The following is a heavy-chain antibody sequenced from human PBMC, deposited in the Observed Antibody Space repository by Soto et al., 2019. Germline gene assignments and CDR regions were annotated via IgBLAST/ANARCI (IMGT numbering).Heavy chain of an antibody. Sequence: SETLSLTCTVSGGSISNYYWNWIRQSPGKGLEWIGYIYSSGSTHYNPSLQNRVTISIDNAKNSLYLQMNSLRAEDTAVYYCARTLTYYYGSGSYSPWGQGTLVTVSS. CDR2: IYSSGST. CDR3: ARTLTYYYGSGSYSP. D-gene: IGHD3-10*01. CDR1: GGSISNYY. J-gene: IGHJ5*02. V-gene: IGHV4-59*12.